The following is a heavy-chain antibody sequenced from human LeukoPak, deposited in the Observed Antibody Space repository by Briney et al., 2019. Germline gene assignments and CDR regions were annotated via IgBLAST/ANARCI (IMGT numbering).Heavy chain of an antibody. D-gene: IGHD2-2*01. CDR1: GFTFSSYG. Sequence: GGSLRLSCAASGFTFSSYGMHWVRQAPGKGLEWVAFIRYDGSNKYYADSVKGRFTISRDNSKNTLYLQMNSLRSDDTAVYYCARAGISYDIVVVPALINLDYWGQGTLVTVSS. V-gene: IGHV3-30*02. CDR3: ARAGISYDIVVVPALINLDY. J-gene: IGHJ4*02. CDR2: IRYDGSNK.